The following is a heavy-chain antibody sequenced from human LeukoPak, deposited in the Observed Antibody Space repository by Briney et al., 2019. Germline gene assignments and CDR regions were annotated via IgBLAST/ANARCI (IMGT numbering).Heavy chain of an antibody. CDR3: ARGQYYYYYYYMDV. V-gene: IGHV4-34*01. D-gene: IGHD4-11*01. Sequence: PSETLSLTCAVYGGSFSGYYWSWIRQPPGKGLEWIGEINHSGSTNYNPSLESRVTISVDTSKNQFSLKLSSVTAADTAVYYCARGQYYYYYYYMDVWGKGTTVTVSS. CDR1: GGSFSGYY. CDR2: INHSGST. J-gene: IGHJ6*03.